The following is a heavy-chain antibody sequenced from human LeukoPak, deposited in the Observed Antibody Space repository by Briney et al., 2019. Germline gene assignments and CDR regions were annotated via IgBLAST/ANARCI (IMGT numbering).Heavy chain of an antibody. CDR2: IHPNSGNT. D-gene: IGHD3-3*02. V-gene: IGHV1-8*01. Sequence: ASVKVSCKASGYTFTSYEINWVRQATGQGLEWMGWIHPNSGNTGYAQKFQDRVTMTRDTSISTAYMELSGLRSEDTAMYYCARHLVMDVWGQGTTVTVSS. CDR3: ARHLVMDV. J-gene: IGHJ6*02. CDR1: GYTFTSYE.